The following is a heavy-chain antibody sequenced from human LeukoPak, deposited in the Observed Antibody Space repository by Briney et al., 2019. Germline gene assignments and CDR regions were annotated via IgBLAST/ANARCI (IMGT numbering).Heavy chain of an antibody. CDR1: GFTFSSYW. Sequence: GGSLRLSYATSGFTFSSYWMSWVRQAPGKGLEWVANIKQDGSEKYYVESVKGRFTISRDNAKNSLYLQMNSLRAEDTAVYYCARAGLLWFGESRMDVWGQGTTVTVSS. CDR2: IKQDGSEK. CDR3: ARAGLLWFGESRMDV. D-gene: IGHD3-10*01. V-gene: IGHV3-7*01. J-gene: IGHJ6*02.